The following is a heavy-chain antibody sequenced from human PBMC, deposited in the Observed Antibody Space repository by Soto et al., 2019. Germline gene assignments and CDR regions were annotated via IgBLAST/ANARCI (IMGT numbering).Heavy chain of an antibody. CDR2: ISGSGGST. J-gene: IGHJ6*02. D-gene: IGHD3-10*01. V-gene: IGHV3-23*01. Sequence: EVQLLESGGGLVQPGGSLRLSCAASGFTFSSYAMSWVRQAPGKRLEWVSAISGSGGSTYYADSVKGRFTISRDNSKNTLYLQMSSLRAEDTAVYYCANDGLWGSGRNYRYYDYCMDVWGQGTTVTVSS. CDR1: GFTFSSYA. CDR3: ANDGLWGSGRNYRYYDYCMDV.